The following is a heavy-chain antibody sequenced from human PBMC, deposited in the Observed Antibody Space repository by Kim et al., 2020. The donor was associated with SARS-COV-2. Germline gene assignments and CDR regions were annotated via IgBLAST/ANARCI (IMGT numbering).Heavy chain of an antibody. CDR1: GFTFSSYA. CDR2: ISGSGGST. J-gene: IGHJ4*02. CDR3: AKVPSGYNWNMRTRYYFDY. D-gene: IGHD1-20*01. Sequence: GGSLRLSCAASGFTFSSYAMSWVRQAPGKGLEWVSAISGSGGSTYYADSVKGRFTISRDNSKNTLYLQMNSLRAEDTAVYYCAKVPSGYNWNMRTRYYFDYWGQGTLVTVSS. V-gene: IGHV3-23*01.